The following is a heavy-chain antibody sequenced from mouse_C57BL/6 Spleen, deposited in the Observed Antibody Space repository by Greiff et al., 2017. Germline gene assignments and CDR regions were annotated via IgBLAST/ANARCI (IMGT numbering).Heavy chain of an antibody. V-gene: IGHV1-69*01. CDR2: IDPSDSYT. Sequence: VQLQQPGAELVMPGASVKLSCKASGYTFPSYWMHWVKQRPGQGLEWIGEIDPSDSYTNYNQKFKGKSTLTVDKSSSTAYMQLSSLTSEDSAVYYCARKGIYYGNYDYYAMDYWGQGTSVTVSS. CDR1: GYTFPSYW. CDR3: ARKGIYYGNYDYYAMDY. D-gene: IGHD2-1*01. J-gene: IGHJ4*01.